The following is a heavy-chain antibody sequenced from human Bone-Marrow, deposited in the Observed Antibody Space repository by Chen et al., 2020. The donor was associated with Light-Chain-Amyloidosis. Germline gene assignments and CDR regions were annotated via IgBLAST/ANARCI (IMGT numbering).Heavy chain of an antibody. CDR2: ISFDGSKK. V-gene: IGHV3-30*03. CDR3: ARDGPKWFGEAQPDY. D-gene: IGHD3-10*01. Sequence: QVHLVESGGGVVQPGRSLRLTCEASGFSFSNHGMHWVCQAPGKGLEWVAVISFDGSKKNYADSVKGRFTISRDESKNTVSLEMNSLRAEDTAMYYCARDGPKWFGEAQPDYWGQGSQVTVFS. J-gene: IGHJ4*02. CDR1: GFSFSNHG.